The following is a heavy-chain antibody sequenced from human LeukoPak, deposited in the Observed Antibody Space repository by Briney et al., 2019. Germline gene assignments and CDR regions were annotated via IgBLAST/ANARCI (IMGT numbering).Heavy chain of an antibody. CDR1: GGSFSGYY. V-gene: IGHV4-34*01. CDR3: ARWNRAAVVTPKYYFDY. D-gene: IGHD4-23*01. J-gene: IGHJ4*02. CDR2: INHSGST. Sequence: SETLSLTCAVYGGSFSGYYWSWIRQPPGKGLEWIGEINHSGSTNYNPSLKSRVTISVDTSKSQFSLKLSSVTAADTAVYYCARWNRAAVVTPKYYFDYWGQGTLVTVSS.